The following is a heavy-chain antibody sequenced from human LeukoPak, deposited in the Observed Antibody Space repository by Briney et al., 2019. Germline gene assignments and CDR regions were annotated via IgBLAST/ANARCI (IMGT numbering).Heavy chain of an antibody. J-gene: IGHJ3*02. CDR1: GGTFSSYA. CDR3: ARAERYCSGGSCLPDDAFDI. D-gene: IGHD2-15*01. Sequence: SVKVSCMASGGTFSSYAISWVRQPAGQGLEWVGGIIPIFGTANYAQKFQGRVTITADESTSTAYMELSSLRSEDTAVYYCARAERYCSGGSCLPDDAFDIWGEGRMVAVCS. V-gene: IGHV1-69*13. CDR2: IIPIFGTA.